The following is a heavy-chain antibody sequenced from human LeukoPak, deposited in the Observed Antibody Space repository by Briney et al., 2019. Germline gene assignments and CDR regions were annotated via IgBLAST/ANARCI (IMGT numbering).Heavy chain of an antibody. CDR1: GFTFSSYG. V-gene: IGHV3-30*19. J-gene: IGHJ3*02. Sequence: HSGGSLRLSCAASGFTFSSYGMHWVRQAPGKGLEWVAVISYDGSNKYYADSVKGRFTISRDNSKNTLYLQMNSLRAEDTAVYYCARAEVDLQLDIWGQGTMVTVSS. CDR3: ARAEVDLQLDI. CDR2: ISYDGSNK.